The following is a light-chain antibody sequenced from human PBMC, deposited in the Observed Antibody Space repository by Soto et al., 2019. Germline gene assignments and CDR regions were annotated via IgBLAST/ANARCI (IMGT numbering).Light chain of an antibody. CDR3: SLYISSSTLV. V-gene: IGLV2-14*01. Sequence: QSVLNHPASVSWPPGQSITSACTGTSSDVGAYNYVSWYQQHPGKAPKLMIYEVSNRPSGVSNRFSGSKSGNTASLTISGLQAEDEADYYCSLYISSSTLVFGTGTQVT. CDR2: EVS. J-gene: IGLJ1*01. CDR1: SSDVGAYNY.